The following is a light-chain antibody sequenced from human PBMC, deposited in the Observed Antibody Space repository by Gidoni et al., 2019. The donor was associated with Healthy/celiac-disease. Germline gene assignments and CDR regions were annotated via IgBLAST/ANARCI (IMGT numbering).Light chain of an antibody. Sequence: DIVMTPSPDSLAVSPGERATINCKSSQSVLYSSNNRNYLAWYQQKPGQPPKLLIYWTSTRAAGVPDRFSGSGSGTDFTLTISSLQAEDVAVYYCQQYYSTPQTFXXXTKLEI. CDR1: QSVLYSSNNRNY. J-gene: IGKJ2*01. CDR2: WTS. V-gene: IGKV4-1*01. CDR3: QQYYSTPQT.